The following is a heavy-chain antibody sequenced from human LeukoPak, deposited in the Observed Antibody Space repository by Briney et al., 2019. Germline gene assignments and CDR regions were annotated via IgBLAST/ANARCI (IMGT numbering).Heavy chain of an antibody. V-gene: IGHV3-74*01. CDR3: ARAPSEIGGYYPEYFRH. CDR2: IKSDGST. CDR1: GFTFSSYW. J-gene: IGHJ1*01. Sequence: PGGSLRLSCAASGFTFSSYWMHWVRQPPGKGLVWVSRIKSDGSTNYADSVKGRFTISRDNAKNTLSLQMNSLRAEDTGVYYCARAPSEIGGYYPEYFRHWGQGTLATVSS. D-gene: IGHD3-22*01.